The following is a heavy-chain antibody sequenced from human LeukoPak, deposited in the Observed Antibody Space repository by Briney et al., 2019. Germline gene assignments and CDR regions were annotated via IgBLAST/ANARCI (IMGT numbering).Heavy chain of an antibody. CDR1: GYTFTSYD. Sequence: GASVKVSCKASGYTFTSYDINWVRQATGQGLEWMGWMSPNSGNTGYAQKFQGRVTITRNTSISTAYMELSSLRSEDTAVYYCARGASYDSSGYFHYWGQGTLVTVSS. J-gene: IGHJ4*02. D-gene: IGHD3-22*01. CDR3: ARGASYDSSGYFHY. CDR2: MSPNSGNT. V-gene: IGHV1-8*03.